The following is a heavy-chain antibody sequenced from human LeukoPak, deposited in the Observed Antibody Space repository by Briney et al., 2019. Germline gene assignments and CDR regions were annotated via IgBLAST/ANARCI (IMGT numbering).Heavy chain of an antibody. Sequence: SETLSLTCTVSGGSISSSSYYWGWIRQPPGKGLEWIGSIYYSGSTHYNPSLKSRVTISVDTSKNQFSLKLSSVTAADTAVYYCARLSGYYYVGPDYWGQGTLVTVPS. CDR2: IYYSGST. V-gene: IGHV4-39*01. D-gene: IGHD3-22*01. J-gene: IGHJ4*02. CDR3: ARLSGYYYVGPDY. CDR1: GGSISSSSYY.